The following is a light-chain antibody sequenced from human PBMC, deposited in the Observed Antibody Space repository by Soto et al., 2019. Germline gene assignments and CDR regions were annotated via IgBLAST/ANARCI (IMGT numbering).Light chain of an antibody. J-gene: IGLJ1*01. Sequence: QSALTQPASVSGSPGQSITISCTGTSSDVGTYNLVSWYQQYPGKAPKLMIYEGSKRPSGVSSRFSGSRSGNTASLTISGLQAEDEADYYCCSYAGTSTFYVFGPGTKVTVL. V-gene: IGLV2-23*01. CDR3: CSYAGTSTFYV. CDR2: EGS. CDR1: SSDVGTYNL.